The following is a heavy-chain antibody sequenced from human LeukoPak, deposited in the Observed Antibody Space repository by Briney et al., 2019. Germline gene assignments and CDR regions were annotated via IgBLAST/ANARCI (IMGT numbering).Heavy chain of an antibody. V-gene: IGHV3-48*03. J-gene: IGHJ4*02. CDR3: ARDHARYCSGGSCSEFDY. CDR2: ISSSGSTI. D-gene: IGHD2-15*01. Sequence: GGSLRLSCAASGFTFSSYEMNWVRQAPGKGLEWVSYISSSGSTIYYADSVKGRFTGSRDNAKNSLYLQMNTLRAEDTAVYYCARDHARYCSGGSCSEFDYWGQGTLVTVSS. CDR1: GFTFSSYE.